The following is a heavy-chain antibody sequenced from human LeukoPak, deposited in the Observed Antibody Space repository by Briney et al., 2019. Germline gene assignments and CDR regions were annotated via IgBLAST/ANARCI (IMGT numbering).Heavy chain of an antibody. CDR1: GFSFADSW. CDR2: INNDGSDT. V-gene: IGHV3-74*01. J-gene: IGHJ1*01. D-gene: IGHD3-10*01. CDR3: ARVSGLGMNEYYQH. Sequence: PGGSLRLSCAASGFSFADSWMHWVRQAPGKGLVWVSRINNDGSDTRYADSVRGRFTISRDNAKNTLYLQMNSLRAEDTAVYYCARVSGLGMNEYYQHWGQGTLVTVSS.